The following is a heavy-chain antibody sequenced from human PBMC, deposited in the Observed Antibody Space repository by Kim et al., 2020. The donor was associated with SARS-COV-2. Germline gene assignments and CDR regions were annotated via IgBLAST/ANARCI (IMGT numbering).Heavy chain of an antibody. V-gene: IGHV1-69*13. Sequence: SVKVSCKASGGTFSSYAISWVRQAPGQGLEWMGGIIPIFGTANYAQKFQGRVTITADESTSTAYMELSSLRSEDTAVYYCARDKAESWDCGGDCYPRGGWFDPWSQGTLVTVSS. CDR2: IIPIFGTA. D-gene: IGHD2-21*02. CDR1: GGTFSSYA. CDR3: ARDKAESWDCGGDCYPRGGWFDP. J-gene: IGHJ5*02.